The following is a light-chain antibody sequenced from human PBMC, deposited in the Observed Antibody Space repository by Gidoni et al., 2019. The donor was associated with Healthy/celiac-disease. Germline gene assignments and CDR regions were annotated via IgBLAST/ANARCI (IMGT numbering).Light chain of an antibody. Sequence: SYELTQPLSVSVSPGQTASITCSGDKLGDKYACWYQQKPGQSPVLVIYQDSKRLSGIPERFSGSNSGNTATLTISGTQAMDEADYYCQAWDSSTGVFGTGTKVTVL. CDR3: QAWDSSTGV. V-gene: IGLV3-1*01. J-gene: IGLJ1*01. CDR2: QDS. CDR1: KLGDKY.